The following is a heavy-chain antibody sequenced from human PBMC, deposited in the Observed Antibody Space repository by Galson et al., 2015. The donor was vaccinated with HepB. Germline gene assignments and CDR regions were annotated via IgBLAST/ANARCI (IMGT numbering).Heavy chain of an antibody. CDR3: ARDRPLGSYDY. Sequence: SLRLSCAASGFTFSSYWMSWVRQAPGKGLEWVANIKEDGREKNYVDSVKGRFTISRDNAKNSLYLQMNNLRVEDTALYYCARDRPLGSYDYWGQGTLVTVSA. V-gene: IGHV3-7*03. CDR2: IKEDGREK. J-gene: IGHJ4*02. D-gene: IGHD1-26*01. CDR1: GFTFSSYW.